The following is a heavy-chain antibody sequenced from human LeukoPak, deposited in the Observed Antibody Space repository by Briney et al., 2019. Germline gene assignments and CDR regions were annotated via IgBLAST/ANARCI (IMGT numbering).Heavy chain of an antibody. V-gene: IGHV4-34*01. J-gene: IGHJ4*02. Sequence: SETLSLTCAVYGGSFSGYYWSWIRQPPGKGLEWIGEINHSGSTNYNPSLKSRVTISVDTSKNQFSLKLSSVTAADTAVYYCAGLMVRGAPFDYWGQGTLVTVSS. CDR3: AGLMVRGAPFDY. D-gene: IGHD3-10*01. CDR1: GGSFSGYY. CDR2: INHSGST.